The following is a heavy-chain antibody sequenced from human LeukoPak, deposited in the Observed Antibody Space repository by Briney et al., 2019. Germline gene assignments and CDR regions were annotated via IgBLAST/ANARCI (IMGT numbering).Heavy chain of an antibody. D-gene: IGHD3-22*01. CDR2: IRSKAYGGTT. V-gene: IGHV3-49*04. J-gene: IGHJ4*02. CDR3: TREPGYYDSSGYFHFDY. Sequence: GGSLRLSCTASGFTFGDYAMSWVRQAPGKGLEWVGFIRSKAYGGTTEYAASVKGRFTISGDDSKSIAYLQMNSLKTEDTAVYYCTREPGYYDSSGYFHFDYWGQGTLVTVSS. CDR1: GFTFGDYA.